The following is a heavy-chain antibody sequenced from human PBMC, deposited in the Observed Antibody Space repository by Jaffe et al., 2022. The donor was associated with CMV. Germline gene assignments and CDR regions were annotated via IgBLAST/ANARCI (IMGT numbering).Heavy chain of an antibody. V-gene: IGHV1-2*02. CDR1: GYTFTAYY. CDR2: INPNSGGT. J-gene: IGHJ4*02. Sequence: QVQLVQSGAEVKKPGASVKVSCKTSGYTFTAYYIHWMRQAPGQGLEWMGWINPNSGGTDHAQKFQGRVTMTRDTSISTAYMELSRLKSDDTAVYYCATEAAAESGSALYFFDHWGQGTLVTVSS. CDR3: ATEAAAESGSALYFFDH. D-gene: IGHD6-13*01.